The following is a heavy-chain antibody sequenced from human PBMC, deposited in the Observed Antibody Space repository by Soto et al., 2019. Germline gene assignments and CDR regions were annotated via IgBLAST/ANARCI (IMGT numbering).Heavy chain of an antibody. J-gene: IGHJ4*02. V-gene: IGHV2-5*01. CDR3: ARQYSSSWYFYFDY. D-gene: IGHD6-13*01. CDR2: IYWNDDK. CDR1: GFSLSTSGVG. Sequence: PTLVNPTQTLTLTCTFSGFSLSTSGVGVGWIRQPPGKALEWLALIYWNDDKRYSPSLKSRLTITKDTSKNQVVLTMTNMDPVDTATYYCARQYSSSWYFYFDYWGQGTLVTVSS.